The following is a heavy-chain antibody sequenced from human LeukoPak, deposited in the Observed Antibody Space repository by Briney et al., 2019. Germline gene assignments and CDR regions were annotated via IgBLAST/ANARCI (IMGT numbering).Heavy chain of an antibody. V-gene: IGHV4-39*01. J-gene: IGHJ4*02. D-gene: IGHD2/OR15-2a*01. CDR1: GGSISDSRSY. Sequence: SETLSLTCSVSGGSISDSRSYWGWIRQPPGKGPEWIGSGHYSGVTYYNPSLKSRVTISVDKSKNQFSLRLTSVPAADTAVYYCAGHHPRNTVDFWGQGTLVTVSS. CDR2: GHYSGVT. CDR3: AGHHPRNTVDF.